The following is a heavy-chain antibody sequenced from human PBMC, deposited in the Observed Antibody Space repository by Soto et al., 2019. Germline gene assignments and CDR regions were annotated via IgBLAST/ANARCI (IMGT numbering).Heavy chain of an antibody. V-gene: IGHV3-11*05. J-gene: IGHJ6*02. Sequence: QVQLAESGGDLVKPGGSLRLSCVVSGFTLSDYYMTWIRQAPGKGLEWVSYISISGNYTNYADSVKGRFTISRDSTNNSLYLQLNSLTAEDTAVYYCVRLHQDHYYTMDVWGQGTTVTVSS. CDR1: GFTLSDYY. CDR2: ISISGNYT. D-gene: IGHD2-2*01. CDR3: VRLHQDHYYTMDV.